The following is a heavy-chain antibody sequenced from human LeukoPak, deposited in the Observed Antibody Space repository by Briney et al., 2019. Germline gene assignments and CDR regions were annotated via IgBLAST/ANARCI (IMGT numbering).Heavy chain of an antibody. V-gene: IGHV3-30*18. D-gene: IGHD3-9*01. CDR3: AKDGSILTGYYRDDAFDI. CDR1: GFTFSSYG. Sequence: GGSLRLSCAASGFTFSSYGMHWVRQAPGKGLEWVAVISYDGSNKYYADSVKGRFTISRDNSKNKLYLQMNSLRAEDTAVYYCAKDGSILTGYYRDDAFDIWGQGTMVTVSS. J-gene: IGHJ3*02. CDR2: ISYDGSNK.